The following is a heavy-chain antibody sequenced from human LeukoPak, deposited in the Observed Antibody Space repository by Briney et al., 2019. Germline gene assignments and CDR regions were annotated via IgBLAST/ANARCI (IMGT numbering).Heavy chain of an antibody. CDR1: GGTFSSYA. D-gene: IGHD5-12*01. CDR2: IIPILGIA. J-gene: IGHJ2*01. Sequence: SVKVSCKASGGTFSSYAISWVRQAPGQGLEWMGRIIPILGIANYAQKFQGRVTITADKSTSTAYMELSSLRSEDTAVYYCARSYSGYDIPVDWYFDLWGRGTLVTVSS. CDR3: ARSYSGYDIPVDWYFDL. V-gene: IGHV1-69*04.